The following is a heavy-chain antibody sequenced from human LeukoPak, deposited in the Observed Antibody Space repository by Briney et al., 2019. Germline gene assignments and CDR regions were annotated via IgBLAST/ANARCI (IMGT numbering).Heavy chain of an antibody. CDR3: ASPKGDYGDYYFDY. V-gene: IGHV4-34*01. J-gene: IGHJ4*02. CDR1: GGSFSGYY. CDR2: INHSGST. D-gene: IGHD4-17*01. Sequence: SETLSLTCAVYGGSFSGYYWSWIRQPPGKGLEWIAEINHSGSTNYNPSLKSRVTISVDTSKNQFSLKLSSVTAADTAVYYCASPKGDYGDYYFDYWGQGTLVTVSS.